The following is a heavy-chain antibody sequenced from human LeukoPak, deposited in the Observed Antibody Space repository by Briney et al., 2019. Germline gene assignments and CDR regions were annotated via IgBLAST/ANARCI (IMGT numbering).Heavy chain of an antibody. J-gene: IGHJ6*03. CDR2: INPNSGGT. CDR3: ARDPRGSSSWNCYYYMDV. Sequence: ASVKVSCKASGYTFTSYDTNWVRQATGQGLEWMGWINPNSGGTNYAQKFQGRVTMTRDTSISTAYMELSRLRSDDTAVYYCARDPRGSSSWNCYYYMDVWGKGTTVTVSS. D-gene: IGHD6-13*01. CDR1: GYTFTSYD. V-gene: IGHV1-2*02.